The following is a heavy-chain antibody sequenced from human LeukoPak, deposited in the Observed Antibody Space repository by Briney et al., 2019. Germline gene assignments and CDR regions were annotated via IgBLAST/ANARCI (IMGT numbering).Heavy chain of an antibody. Sequence: GGSLRLSXAASGFTFSSYVMTWVGQAPGKGLEWVSSISGSGGSTYYADTVKGRFTISRDNSKNTLSLQMNSLRAEDTGIYYCAKGSTEAVNWGQGTLVTVSS. CDR1: GFTFSSYV. CDR3: AKGSTEAVN. CDR2: ISGSGGST. V-gene: IGHV3-23*01. D-gene: IGHD4-17*01. J-gene: IGHJ4*02.